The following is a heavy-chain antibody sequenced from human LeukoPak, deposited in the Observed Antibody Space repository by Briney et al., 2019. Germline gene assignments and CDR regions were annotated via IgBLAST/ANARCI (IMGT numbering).Heavy chain of an antibody. V-gene: IGHV4-39*07. Sequence: SETLSLTCTVSGGSISSSSYYWGWIRQPPGKGLEWIGSIYYSGSTYYNPSLKSRVTISIDTSRNQFSLQLTSVTAADTAVYFCARDSGRSVGRNDFWGQGTLVTVSS. CDR2: IYYSGST. CDR1: GGSISSSSYY. CDR3: ARDSGRSVGRNDF. J-gene: IGHJ4*02. D-gene: IGHD1-26*01.